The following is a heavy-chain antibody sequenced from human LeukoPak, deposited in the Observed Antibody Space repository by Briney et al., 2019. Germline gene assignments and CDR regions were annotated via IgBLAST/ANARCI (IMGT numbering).Heavy chain of an antibody. Sequence: GGSLRLSCAASGFTFSSYAMSWVRQAPGKGLEWVSAISGSGGSTYYADSVKGRFTISRDNSKNTLYLQMNSLRAVDTAVYYCAKAGSGSYYGMESHFDYWGQGTLVTVSS. CDR2: ISGSGGST. J-gene: IGHJ4*02. D-gene: IGHD1-26*01. CDR3: AKAGSGSYYGMESHFDY. V-gene: IGHV3-23*01. CDR1: GFTFSSYA.